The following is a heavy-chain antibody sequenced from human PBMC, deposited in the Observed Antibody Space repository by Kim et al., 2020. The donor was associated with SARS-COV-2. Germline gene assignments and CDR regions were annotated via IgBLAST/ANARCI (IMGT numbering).Heavy chain of an antibody. Sequence: ASVKVSCQASGYTFKTYAIHWVRQAPGQRLEWMGWINAGNGDTRYSQMFQGRVTITRDTSASTAYMELSSLRIEDTALYYCARGSSGSPYYFDYWDQGALVTVSS. CDR3: ARGSSGSPYYFDY. V-gene: IGHV1-3*01. J-gene: IGHJ4*02. CDR2: INAGNGDT. CDR1: GYTFKTYA. D-gene: IGHD3-10*01.